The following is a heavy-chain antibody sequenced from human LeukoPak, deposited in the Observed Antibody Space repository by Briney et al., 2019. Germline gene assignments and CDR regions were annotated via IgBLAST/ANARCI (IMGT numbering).Heavy chain of an antibody. CDR1: GGSISSYY. J-gene: IGHJ4*02. CDR2: IYYSGST. CDR3: ARHMRDGYNSGGFDY. V-gene: IGHV4-59*08. D-gene: IGHD5-24*01. Sequence: SETLSLTCTVSGGSISSYYWSWIRQPPGKGLEWIGYIYYSGSTNYNPSLKSRVTISVDTSKNQFSLKLSSVTAADTAVYYCARHMRDGYNSGGFDYWGQGTLVTVSS.